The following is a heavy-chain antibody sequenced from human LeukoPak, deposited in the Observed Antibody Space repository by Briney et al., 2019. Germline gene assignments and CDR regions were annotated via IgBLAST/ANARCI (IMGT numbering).Heavy chain of an antibody. CDR1: GGSISSYY. J-gene: IGHJ4*02. CDR2: IYYSGST. CDR3: ARHMRDGYNSGGFDY. V-gene: IGHV4-59*08. D-gene: IGHD5-24*01. Sequence: SETLSLTCTVSGGSISSYYWSWIRQPPGKGLEWIGYIYYSGSTNYNPSLKSRVTISVDTSKNQFSLKLSSVTAADTAVYYCARHMRDGYNSGGFDYWGQGTLVTVSS.